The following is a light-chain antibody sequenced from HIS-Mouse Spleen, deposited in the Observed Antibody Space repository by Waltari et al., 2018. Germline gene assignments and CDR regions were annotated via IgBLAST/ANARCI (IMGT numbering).Light chain of an antibody. V-gene: IGLV2-14*03. CDR2: DVS. CDR3: SSYTSSSTLVV. CDR1: RSDVGGYNY. J-gene: IGLJ2*01. Sequence: QSALTQPASVSGSPGQSITISCTGTRSDVGGYNYVSCYQQHPGKAPKLMIYDVSNRPSGVSNRFSGSKSGNTASLTISGLQAEDEADYYCSSYTSSSTLVVFGGGTKLTVL.